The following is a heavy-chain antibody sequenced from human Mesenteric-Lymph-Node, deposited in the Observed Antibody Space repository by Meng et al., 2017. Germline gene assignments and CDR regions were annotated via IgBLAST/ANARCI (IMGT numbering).Heavy chain of an antibody. D-gene: IGHD6-19*01. V-gene: IGHV3-30*01. Sequence: GGSLRLSCAASGFTFSSYAMHWVRQAPGKGLEWVAVISYDGSNKYYADSVKGRFTISRDNSKNTLYLQMNSLRAEDTAVYYCASPLADPTSFDYWGQGTLVTVSS. CDR2: ISYDGSNK. CDR1: GFTFSSYA. CDR3: ASPLADPTSFDY. J-gene: IGHJ4*02.